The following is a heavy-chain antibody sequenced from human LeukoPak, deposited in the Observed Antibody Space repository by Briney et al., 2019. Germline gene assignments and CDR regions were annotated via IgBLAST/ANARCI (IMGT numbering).Heavy chain of an antibody. CDR1: GFTFSSHD. J-gene: IGHJ4*02. CDR3: ARSIDYGSGSYPFDY. CDR2: IGIAGDT. D-gene: IGHD3-10*01. Sequence: GGSLRLSCAASGFTFSSHDMHWVRQATGKGLEWVSAIGIAGDTYYPGSVKGRFTISRENAKNSLYLQINSLRAEDTAVYYCARSIDYGSGSYPFDYWGQGTLVTVSS. V-gene: IGHV3-13*01.